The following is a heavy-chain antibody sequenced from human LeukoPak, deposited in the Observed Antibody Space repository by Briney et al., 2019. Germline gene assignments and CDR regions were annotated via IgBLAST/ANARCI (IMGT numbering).Heavy chain of an antibody. J-gene: IGHJ5*02. V-gene: IGHV3-21*01. Sequence: PGGSLRLSCAASGFTFSSFSMNWVRQAPGKGLEWVSSISTSSIYIYYADSVKGRFTISRDNAKNSLYLEMDSLKVDDTAVYYCARAAEVVASTEAWFDPWGQGTLVTVSS. CDR3: ARAAEVVASTEAWFDP. CDR2: ISTSSIYI. CDR1: GFTFSSFS. D-gene: IGHD3-22*01.